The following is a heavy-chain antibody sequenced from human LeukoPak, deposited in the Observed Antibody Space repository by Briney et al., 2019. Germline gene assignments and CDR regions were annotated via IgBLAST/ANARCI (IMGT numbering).Heavy chain of an antibody. Sequence: GGSLRLSCAASGFTFSSYGMHWVRQAPGKGLEWVAFIRYDGSNKYYADSVKGRFTISRDNSKNTLYLQMNSLRAEDTAVYYCATLDSGSYGGDYWGQGTLVTVSS. CDR3: ATLDSGSYGGDY. V-gene: IGHV3-30*02. D-gene: IGHD1-26*01. CDR2: IRYDGSNK. J-gene: IGHJ4*02. CDR1: GFTFSSYG.